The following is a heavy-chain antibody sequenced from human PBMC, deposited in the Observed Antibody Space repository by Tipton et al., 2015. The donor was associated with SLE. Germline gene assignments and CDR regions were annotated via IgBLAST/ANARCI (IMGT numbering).Heavy chain of an antibody. CDR3: ARDFKGIVADYFDY. J-gene: IGHJ4*02. V-gene: IGHV4-30-2*01. CDR2: IYDGGST. Sequence: TLSLTCAVSGGSISSGGYSWSWIRQPPGKGLEWIAYIYDGGSTYYNPSLKSRLTISVDTSKNQFSLKLSSVTAADTAVYYCARDFKGIVADYFDYWGQGTLVTVSS. CDR1: GGSISSGGYS. D-gene: IGHD1-26*01.